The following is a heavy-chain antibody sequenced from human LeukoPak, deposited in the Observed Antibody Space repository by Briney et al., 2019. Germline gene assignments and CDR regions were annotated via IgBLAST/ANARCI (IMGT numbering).Heavy chain of an antibody. CDR2: IKPNSGGT. V-gene: IGHV1-2*02. D-gene: IGHD3-9*01. J-gene: IGHJ4*02. Sequence: ASVRVSCKASGSTFNSYDINWVRQAPGQGLEWMGWIKPNSGGTNYAQKFQGRVTMTRDTSISTAYMELSRLRSEDTAVYYCARALYYDILTGYSPHYYFDYWGQGTLVTVSS. CDR1: GSTFNSYD. CDR3: ARALYYDILTGYSPHYYFDY.